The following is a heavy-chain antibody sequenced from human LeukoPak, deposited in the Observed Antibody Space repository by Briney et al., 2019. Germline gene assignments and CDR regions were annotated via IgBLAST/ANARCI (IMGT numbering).Heavy chain of an antibody. Sequence: GGSLKLACAVSGFTSSNAWMSWVRQAPGKGLEWVGRIKSKTDGGTRDYAAPVKGRFTISRDDSKNTLYLQMNSLKTEDTAVYYCTTFDYAAFLIWGQGTMVTVSS. D-gene: IGHD4/OR15-4a*01. V-gene: IGHV3-15*01. CDR3: TTFDYAAFLI. CDR2: IKSKTDGGTR. J-gene: IGHJ3*02. CDR1: GFTSSNAW.